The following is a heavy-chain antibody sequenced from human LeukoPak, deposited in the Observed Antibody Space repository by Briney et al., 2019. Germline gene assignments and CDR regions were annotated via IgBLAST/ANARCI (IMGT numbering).Heavy chain of an antibody. CDR2: ISYSGNT. Sequence: KTSETLSLPCTVSGGSINSYYWSWIRQPPGKGLEWIGYISYSGNTNYNPSLKSRVTISLDTSKKQFFLKLSSVTAADTAMYYCAGGNANWGQGTLVTVSS. CDR1: GGSINSYY. V-gene: IGHV4-59*01. CDR3: AGGNAN. J-gene: IGHJ4*02.